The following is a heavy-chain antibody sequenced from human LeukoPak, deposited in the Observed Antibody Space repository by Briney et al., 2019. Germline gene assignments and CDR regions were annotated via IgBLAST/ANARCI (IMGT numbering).Heavy chain of an antibody. J-gene: IGHJ4*02. D-gene: IGHD4-17*01. V-gene: IGHV3-30-3*01. CDR1: GFAFSNYA. Sequence: PGGSLRLSCAASGFAFSNYAIHWVRQAPGKGLEWVAVISYDGSNKYYADSVKGRFTISRDNSKNALYLQMNSLRAEDTAVYYCAKDGRGDYLPSYYFDYWGQGTLVTVSS. CDR3: AKDGRGDYLPSYYFDY. CDR2: ISYDGSNK.